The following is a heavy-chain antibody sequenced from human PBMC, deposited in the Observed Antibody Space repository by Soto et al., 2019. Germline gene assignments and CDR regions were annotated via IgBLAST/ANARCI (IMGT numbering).Heavy chain of an antibody. Sequence: QVQLVQSGAEVKKPGASVRVSCKTSGYTFINYGITWVRQAPGQGLEWMGWLSAYNGDTSSSEKLQDRFTMTTDTSPNTVYMDLRSLRSDDTAVYYCARWSAIVGGAEALDIWGQGTMVIVSS. CDR2: LSAYNGDT. J-gene: IGHJ3*02. V-gene: IGHV1-18*01. D-gene: IGHD1-26*01. CDR3: ARWSAIVGGAEALDI. CDR1: GYTFINYG.